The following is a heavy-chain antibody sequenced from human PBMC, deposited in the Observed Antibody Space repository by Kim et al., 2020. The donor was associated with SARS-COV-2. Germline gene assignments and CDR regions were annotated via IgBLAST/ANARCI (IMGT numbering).Heavy chain of an antibody. Sequence: GGSLRLSCAASGFTFDDYAMHWVRQAPGKGLEWVSGISWNSGSIGYADSVKGRFTISRDNAKNSLYLQMNSLRAEDTALYYCAKDAYGSGSYSWFDPWGQGTLVTVSS. CDR2: ISWNSGSI. CDR1: GFTFDDYA. J-gene: IGHJ5*02. CDR3: AKDAYGSGSYSWFDP. D-gene: IGHD3-10*01. V-gene: IGHV3-9*01.